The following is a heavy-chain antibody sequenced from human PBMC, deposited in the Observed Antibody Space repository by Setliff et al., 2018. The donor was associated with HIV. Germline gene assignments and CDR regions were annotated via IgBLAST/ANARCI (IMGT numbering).Heavy chain of an antibody. CDR3: ARAMSSSWYIDGFDI. D-gene: IGHD6-13*01. V-gene: IGHV4-39*07. Sequence: SETLSLTCTVSAGSIRSSTYYWAWIRQPPGKGLEWIGTIYYSGSTYYSPSLKSQVTISVDTSKNRLSLKLSSVTAADAAVYYCARAMSSSWYIDGFDIWGQGTVVTVS. J-gene: IGHJ3*02. CDR1: AGSIRSSTYY. CDR2: IYYSGST.